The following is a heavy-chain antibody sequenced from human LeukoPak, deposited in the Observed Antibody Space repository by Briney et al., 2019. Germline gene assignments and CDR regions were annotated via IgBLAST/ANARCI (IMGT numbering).Heavy chain of an antibody. V-gene: IGHV3-7*03. CDR3: ARRNAMDV. CDR1: GFTFSNYW. Sequence: GGSLRLSCAASGFTFSNYWMTWVRQAPGKGLEWVANIDRDGSERYYVDSVKGRFTISRDDAKSSLYLQMNSLRAEDTAVYYCARRNAMDVWGQGTTVIVFS. CDR2: IDRDGSER. J-gene: IGHJ6*02.